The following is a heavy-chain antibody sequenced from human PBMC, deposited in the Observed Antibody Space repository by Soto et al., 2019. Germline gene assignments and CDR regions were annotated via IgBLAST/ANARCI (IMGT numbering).Heavy chain of an antibody. CDR1: GFTFSNYG. D-gene: IGHD3-10*01. V-gene: IGHV3-30*18. J-gene: IGHJ6*02. CDR2: VSYDGDDK. Sequence: GGSLRLSCAASGFTFSNYGMHWVRQAPGKGLEWVAVVSYDGDDKYYADSVKGRFTISRDNSKNTVYLEMNSLRAEDTAVYYCAKDLAMVRGVIIHMDVWGQGTTVTVYS. CDR3: AKDLAMVRGVIIHMDV.